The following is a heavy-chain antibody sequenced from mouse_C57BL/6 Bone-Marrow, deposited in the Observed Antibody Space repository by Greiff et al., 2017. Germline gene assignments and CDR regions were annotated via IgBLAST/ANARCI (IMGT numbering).Heavy chain of an antibody. Sequence: VQLQQSGAELARPGASVKLSCKASGYTFTSYGISWVKQRTGQGLEWIGEIYPRSGNTYYNEKFKGKATLTAYKSSSTAYMELRSLTSEDSAFYFCARCGSIYYGNYYFDYWGQGTTLTVSS. CDR3: ARCGSIYYGNYYFDY. V-gene: IGHV1-81*01. CDR2: IYPRSGNT. D-gene: IGHD2-1*01. J-gene: IGHJ2*01. CDR1: GYTFTSYG.